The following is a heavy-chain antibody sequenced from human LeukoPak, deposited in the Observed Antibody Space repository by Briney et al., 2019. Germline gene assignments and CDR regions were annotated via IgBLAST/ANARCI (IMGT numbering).Heavy chain of an antibody. Sequence: PGGSLRLSCAASGFTFSSYAMHWVRQAPGKGLEWVAVISHDGSNEHYADSVKGRFTISRDYYKKTVYLEMNNLRTEDTAVYYCAREVTAWYTNEIDHWGQGTLVTVSS. J-gene: IGHJ4*02. D-gene: IGHD2-2*02. CDR3: AREVTAWYTNEIDH. V-gene: IGHV3-30-3*01. CDR2: ISHDGSNE. CDR1: GFTFSSYA.